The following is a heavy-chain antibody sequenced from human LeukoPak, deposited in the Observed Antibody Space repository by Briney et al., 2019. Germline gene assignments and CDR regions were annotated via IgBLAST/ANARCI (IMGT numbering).Heavy chain of an antibody. CDR3: AAPGPEYSSGWYPYFDY. V-gene: IGHV1-58*01. J-gene: IGHJ4*02. D-gene: IGHD6-19*01. CDR1: GFTFTSSA. Sequence: SVKVSCKASGFTFTSSAVQWVRQARGQRLEWIGWIVVGSGNTNYAQEFQERVTITRDMSTSTAYMELSSLRSEDTAVYYCAAPGPEYSSGWYPYFDYWGQGTLVTVSS. CDR2: IVVGSGNT.